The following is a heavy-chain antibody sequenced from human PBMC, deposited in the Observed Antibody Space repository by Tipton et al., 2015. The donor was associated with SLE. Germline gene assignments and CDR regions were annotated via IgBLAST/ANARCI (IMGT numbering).Heavy chain of an antibody. CDR2: INHSGST. Sequence: GLVKPSETLSLTCAVYGGSFSGYYWSWIRQPPGKGLEWIGEINHSGSTNYNPSLKSRVTISVDTSKNQFSLKLSSVTAADTAVYYCGARDSSSSPGGGMDVWGQGTTVTVSS. V-gene: IGHV4-34*01. J-gene: IGHJ6*02. CDR3: GARDSSSSPGGGMDV. CDR1: GGSFSGYY. D-gene: IGHD6-13*01.